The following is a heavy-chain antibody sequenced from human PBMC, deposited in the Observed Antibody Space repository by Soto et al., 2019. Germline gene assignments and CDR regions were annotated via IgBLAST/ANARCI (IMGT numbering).Heavy chain of an antibody. Sequence: EVQLVESGGGLVKPGGSLRLSCAASGFTFSNAWMNWVRQAPGGGLEWVGRIKRNIDGGTTDYAAPVKGRFAISRDDSNSILYLEMNSLRSEDTAVYYCTTVDAVVLNWGQGLLVTVSS. V-gene: IGHV3-15*01. CDR3: TTVDAVVLN. J-gene: IGHJ4*02. D-gene: IGHD6-19*01. CDR2: IKRNIDGGTT. CDR1: GFTFSNAW.